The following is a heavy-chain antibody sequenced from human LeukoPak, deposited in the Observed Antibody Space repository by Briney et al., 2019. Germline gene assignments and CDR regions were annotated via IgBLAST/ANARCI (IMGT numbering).Heavy chain of an antibody. CDR1: GGSISSYY. CDR2: IYYSGST. V-gene: IGHV4-59*01. CDR3: ARIGRSFVLRFLEWSYYFDY. D-gene: IGHD3-3*01. J-gene: IGHJ4*02. Sequence: RTSETLSLTCTVSGGSISSYYWSWIRQPPGKGLEWIGYIYYSGSTNYNPSLKSRVTISVDTSKNQFSLKLSSVTAADTAVYYCARIGRSFVLRFLEWSYYFDYWGQGTLVTVSS.